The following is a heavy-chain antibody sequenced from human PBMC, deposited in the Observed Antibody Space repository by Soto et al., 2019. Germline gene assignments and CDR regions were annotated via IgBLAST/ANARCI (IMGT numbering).Heavy chain of an antibody. CDR3: ARTYYDFWSGYAKPLYGMDV. Sequence: SETLSLTCTVSGGSISSSSYYWGWIRQPPGKGLEWIGSIYYSGSTYYNPSLKSRVTISVDTSKNQFSLKLSSVTAADTAVYYCARTYYDFWSGYAKPLYGMDVWGQGTTVTVSS. J-gene: IGHJ6*02. CDR1: GGSISSSSYY. CDR2: IYYSGST. D-gene: IGHD3-3*01. V-gene: IGHV4-39*01.